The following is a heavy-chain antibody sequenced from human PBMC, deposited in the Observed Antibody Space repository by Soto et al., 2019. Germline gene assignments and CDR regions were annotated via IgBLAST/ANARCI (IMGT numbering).Heavy chain of an antibody. Sequence: QVQLVESGGGVVQPGRSLRLSCAASGFTFSSYAMHWVRQAPGKGLEWVAVISYDGSNKDYADSVKGRFTISRDNSKNTLYLQMNSLRAEDTAVYYCARDRMLRNPGEYLQHWGQGTLVTVPS. V-gene: IGHV3-30-3*01. CDR2: ISYDGSNK. J-gene: IGHJ1*01. CDR3: ARDRMLRNPGEYLQH. CDR1: GFTFSSYA. D-gene: IGHD2-8*01.